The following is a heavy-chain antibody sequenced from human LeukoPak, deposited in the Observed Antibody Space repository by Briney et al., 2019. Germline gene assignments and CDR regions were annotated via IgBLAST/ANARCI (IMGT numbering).Heavy chain of an antibody. Sequence: SQTLSLTCAVSGGSISSGGYSWSWIRQPPGKGLEWIGYIYHSGSTYYNPSLKSRVTISVDRSKNQFSLKLSSVTAADTAVYYCARDSDYPDAFDIWGQGTMVTVSS. CDR1: GGSISSGGYS. D-gene: IGHD4-11*01. CDR2: IYHSGST. V-gene: IGHV4-30-2*01. J-gene: IGHJ3*02. CDR3: ARDSDYPDAFDI.